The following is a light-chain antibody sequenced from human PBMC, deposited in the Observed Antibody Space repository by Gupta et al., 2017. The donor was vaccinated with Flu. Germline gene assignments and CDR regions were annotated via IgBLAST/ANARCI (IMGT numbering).Light chain of an antibody. J-gene: IGLJ1*01. CDR3: AAWDDSLNGPV. CDR2: SNN. CDR1: SSNIGSNT. Sequence: QSVLTQPPSASGTPGQRVTISCSGSSSNIGSNTVNWYQQLPGPAPKLLIYSNNQRPSGVPDRFSGSKSGTSASLAISGLQSEDEADYYCAAWDDSLNGPVFGTGTKVTVL. V-gene: IGLV1-44*01.